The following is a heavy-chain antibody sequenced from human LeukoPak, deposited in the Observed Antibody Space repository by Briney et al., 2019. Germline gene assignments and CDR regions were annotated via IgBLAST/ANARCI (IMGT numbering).Heavy chain of an antibody. CDR2: ISPYNGDT. CDR1: GYTFTNFG. V-gene: IGHV1-18*01. D-gene: IGHD1-1*01. J-gene: IGHJ6*02. CDR3: ARDSPTRKAFYGMDV. Sequence: ASVKVSCKASGYTFTNFGLSWVRQAPGQGFEWMGWISPYNGDTNYAQKFQDRVTMTTDTSTSTAYMELRSLRSDDTAVYYCARDSPTRKAFYGMDVWGQGTTVTVSS.